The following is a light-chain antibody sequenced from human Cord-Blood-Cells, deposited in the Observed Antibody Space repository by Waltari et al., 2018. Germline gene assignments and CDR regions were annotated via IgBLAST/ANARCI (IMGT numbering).Light chain of an antibody. CDR1: SSDDGGYNY. CDR3: CSYAGSYV. J-gene: IGLJ1*01. V-gene: IGLV2-11*01. Sequence: QSALTQPRSVSGSPGQSVTISCTGTSSDDGGYNYVSWYQPQPGKAPKLMINDVSKRPSGVPGRFAGSKCGNTASLTISGLQAEDEADYSCCSYAGSYVFGTGTKVTVL. CDR2: DVS.